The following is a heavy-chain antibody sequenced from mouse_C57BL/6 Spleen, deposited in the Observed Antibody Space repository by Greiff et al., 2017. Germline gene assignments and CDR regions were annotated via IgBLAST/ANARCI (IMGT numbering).Heavy chain of an antibody. V-gene: IGHV1-81*01. J-gene: IGHJ4*01. CDR3: AREGGTALYAMDY. CDR2: IYPRSGNT. Sequence: VQLQQPGAELARPGASVKLSCKASGYTFTSSGISWVKQRTGQGLEWIGEIYPRSGNTYYNEKFKGKATLTADKSSSTAYMELRSLTSEDSAVYFCAREGGTALYAMDYWGQGTSLTVSA. CDR1: GYTFTSSG. D-gene: IGHD3-3*01.